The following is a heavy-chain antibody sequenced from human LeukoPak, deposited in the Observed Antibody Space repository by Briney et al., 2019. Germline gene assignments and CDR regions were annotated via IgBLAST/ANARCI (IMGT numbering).Heavy chain of an antibody. V-gene: IGHV3-74*01. J-gene: IGHJ3*02. CDR2: IKTDGSST. D-gene: IGHD2-15*01. CDR3: VRDGLLVSGVALDI. CDR1: GFTFSSYW. Sequence: GGSLRLSCAAPGFTFSSYWMHWVRQAPGKGLVWVSRIKTDGSSTSYADSVKGRFNISRDNAKNTLFLQMNTLRAEDTAVYYCVRDGLLVSGVALDIWGQGTLVTVSP.